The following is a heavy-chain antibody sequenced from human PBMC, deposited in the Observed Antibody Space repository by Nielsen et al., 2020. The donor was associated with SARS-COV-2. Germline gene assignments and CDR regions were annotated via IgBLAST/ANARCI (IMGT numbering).Heavy chain of an antibody. CDR1: GFTFSSYW. D-gene: IGHD2-15*01. CDR3: ARDSVAATGQIYFYGFDV. Sequence: GGSLRLSCAASGFTFSSYWMSWVRQAPGKGLEWVANIKEDGSEKYYVDSVEGRFSISRDNAKNSLYLQMNSLRVEDTAVYYCARDSVAATGQIYFYGFDVWGQGTTVTVSS. CDR2: IKEDGSEK. V-gene: IGHV3-7*03. J-gene: IGHJ6*02.